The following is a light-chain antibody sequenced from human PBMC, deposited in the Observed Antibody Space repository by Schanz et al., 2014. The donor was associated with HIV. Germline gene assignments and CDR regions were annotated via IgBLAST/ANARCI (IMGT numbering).Light chain of an antibody. CDR1: SSDVGGYNH. J-gene: IGLJ3*02. CDR3: TSHTSSISLWV. Sequence: QSVLTQPPSASGSPGQSVTISCTGTSSDVGGYNHVSWYQQHPGKAPKLMIYEVIKRPSGVSNRFSGSKSGYTASLTISGLQAEDEADYYCTSHTSSISLWVFGGGTKLTVL. CDR2: EVI. V-gene: IGLV2-14*01.